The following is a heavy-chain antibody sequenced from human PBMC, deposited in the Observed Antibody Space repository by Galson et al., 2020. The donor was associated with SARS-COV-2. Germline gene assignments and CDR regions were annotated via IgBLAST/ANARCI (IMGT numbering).Heavy chain of an antibody. J-gene: IGHJ4*02. CDR1: GFIFNDYY. CDR3: ARDRDGYSSFDY. Sequence: GESLKISCAASGFIFNDYYMGWIRQAPGKGLEWISSISSSSTYIHYADSVKGRFTVSRDNSKKSLYLQMNGLRAEDTALYYCARDRDGYSSFDYWGQGTLVTVSS. CDR2: ISSSSTYI. V-gene: IGHV3-11*06. D-gene: IGHD4-4*01.